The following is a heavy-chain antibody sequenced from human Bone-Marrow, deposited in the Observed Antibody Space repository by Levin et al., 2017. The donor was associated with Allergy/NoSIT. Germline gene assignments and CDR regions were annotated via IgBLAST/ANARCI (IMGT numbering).Heavy chain of an antibody. CDR1: GFTFGSDA. CDR3: ARGPFGGRGTYWYFGR. V-gene: IGHV3-23*01. CDR2: ISSSGATT. D-gene: IGHD1-26*01. Sequence: PGGSLRLSCAASGFTFGSDAMGWIRQAPGKGLEWVSHISSSGATTYYVDSVKGRFTISRDNSRRNLYLQVDSLRGDDTAGYFCARGPFGGRGTYWYFGRWGRGTLVSVSS. J-gene: IGHJ2*01.